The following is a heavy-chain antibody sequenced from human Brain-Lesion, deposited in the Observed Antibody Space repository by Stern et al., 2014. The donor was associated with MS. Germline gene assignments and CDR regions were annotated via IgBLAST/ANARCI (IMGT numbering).Heavy chain of an antibody. CDR1: GYTFDTYW. D-gene: IGHD2-15*01. CDR2: IYPEDADT. CDR3: AGSLGYCSGSRCYSNYFYGMDV. V-gene: IGHV5-51*03. J-gene: IGHJ6*02. Sequence: VQLVESGVEVKKPGASLKISCEGSGYTFDTYWIGWVRQTPGKGLEWMGRIYPEDADTEYSPSFQGQVSISVDKSINTAYLQWSSLKASDSAMYFCAGSLGYCSGSRCYSNYFYGMDVWGQGTTVTVSS.